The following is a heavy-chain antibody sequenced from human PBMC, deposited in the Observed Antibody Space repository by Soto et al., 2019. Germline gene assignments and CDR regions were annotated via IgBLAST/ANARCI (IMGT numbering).Heavy chain of an antibody. CDR1: GFTFSSYA. D-gene: IGHD2-2*02. V-gene: IGHV3-30-3*01. Sequence: QVQLVESGGGVVQPGRSLRLSCAASGFTFSSYAMHWVRQAPGKGLEWVAVISYDGSNKYYADSVKGRFTISRDNSKNTLYLQMNSLRAEDTAVNYCARDDIVLVPASIVDYYYYGMDVWGQGTTVTVSS. CDR3: ARDDIVLVPASIVDYYYYGMDV. CDR2: ISYDGSNK. J-gene: IGHJ6*02.